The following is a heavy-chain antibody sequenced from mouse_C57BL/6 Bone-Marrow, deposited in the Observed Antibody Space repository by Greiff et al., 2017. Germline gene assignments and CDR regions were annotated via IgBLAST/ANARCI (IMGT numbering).Heavy chain of an antibody. V-gene: IGHV1-15*01. CDR3: TRGNTTVVAGDY. Sequence: VQGVESGAELVRPGASVTLSCKASGYTFTDYEMHWVKQTPVHGLEWIGAIDPETGGTAYNQKFKGKAILTADKSSSTAYLELRSLTSEDSAVYYCTRGNTTVVAGDYWGQGTTLTVSS. CDR2: IDPETGGT. J-gene: IGHJ2*01. D-gene: IGHD1-1*01. CDR1: GYTFTDYE.